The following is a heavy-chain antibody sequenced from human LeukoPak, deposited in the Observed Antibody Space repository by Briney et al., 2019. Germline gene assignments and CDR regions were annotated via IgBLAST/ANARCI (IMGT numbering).Heavy chain of an antibody. CDR1: GYTFTGYY. CDR3: AREALVGATKKAHSKYYYGMDV. D-gene: IGHD1-26*01. CDR2: INPNSGGT. Sequence: ASVKVSCKASGYTFTGYYMHWVRQAPGQGLEWMGWINPNSGGTNYAQKIQGWVTMTRDTSISTAYMELSRLRSDDTAVYYCAREALVGATKKAHSKYYYGMDVWGQGTTVTVSS. J-gene: IGHJ6*02. V-gene: IGHV1-2*04.